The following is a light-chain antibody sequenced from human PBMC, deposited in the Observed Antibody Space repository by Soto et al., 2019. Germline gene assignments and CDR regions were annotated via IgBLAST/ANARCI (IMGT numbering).Light chain of an antibody. J-gene: IGLJ1*01. Sequence: QSALTQSASVSGSPGQSITISCTGTSSDVGGHNFVSWYQQHPGKAPKLMIYDVSNRPSGVSNRFSGSKSGNTASLTISGLQAEDEADYYCSSYTRSNTYVFGTGTKLTVL. CDR3: SSYTRSNTYV. CDR1: SSDVGGHNF. CDR2: DVS. V-gene: IGLV2-14*01.